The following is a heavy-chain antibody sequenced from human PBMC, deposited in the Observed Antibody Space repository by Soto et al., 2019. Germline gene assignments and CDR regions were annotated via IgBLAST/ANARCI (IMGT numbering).Heavy chain of an antibody. CDR1: GYTFTSYD. CDR3: ARRGYSSSWYYYYYYGMDV. D-gene: IGHD6-13*01. Sequence: QVQLVQSGAEVKKPGASVKVSCKASGYTFTSYDINWVRQATGQGLEWMGWMNPNSGNTGYAQKFQGRVTMTRNTSISTAYTEVSSLRSEDTAVYYCARRGYSSSWYYYYYYGMDVWGQGTTVTVSS. J-gene: IGHJ6*02. V-gene: IGHV1-8*01. CDR2: MNPNSGNT.